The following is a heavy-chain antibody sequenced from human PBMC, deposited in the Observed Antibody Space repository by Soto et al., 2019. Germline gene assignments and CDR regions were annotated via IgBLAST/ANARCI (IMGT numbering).Heavy chain of an antibody. Sequence: SETLSLTCTVSGGSISSYYWSWIRQPPGKGLEWIGYIYYSGSTNYNPSLKSRVTISVDTSKNQFSLKLSSVTAADTAVYYCARAVTDYYYYGMDVWGQGTRVTVSS. J-gene: IGHJ6*02. CDR3: ARAVTDYYYYGMDV. CDR1: GGSISSYY. V-gene: IGHV4-59*01. CDR2: IYYSGST.